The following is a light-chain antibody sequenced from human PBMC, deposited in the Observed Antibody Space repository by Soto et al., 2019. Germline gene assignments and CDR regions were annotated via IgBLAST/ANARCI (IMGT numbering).Light chain of an antibody. CDR3: GTWDSSLNVVV. V-gene: IGLV1-51*01. CDR1: YSNIGSNF. CDR2: DNT. Sequence: QAVLTQSSSVSAAAGQKGTISCSGSYSNIGSNFVSWYQHFPGSAPKLVIYDNTQRPSGIPDRFSGSKSGSSATLGITGLQTGDEADYYCGTWDSSLNVVVFGGGTTLTVL. J-gene: IGLJ2*01.